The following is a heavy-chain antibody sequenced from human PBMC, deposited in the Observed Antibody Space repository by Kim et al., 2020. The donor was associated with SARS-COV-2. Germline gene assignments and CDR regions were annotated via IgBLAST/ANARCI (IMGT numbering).Heavy chain of an antibody. CDR1: GFTFGDYA. J-gene: IGHJ4*02. V-gene: IGHV3-49*04. CDR3: SSQIVVVVAATPELYDY. Sequence: GGSLRLSCTPSGFTFGDYAMSWVRQAPGKGLEWVGFIRSKAYGGTTEYAASVKGRFTISRDDSKSIAYLQMNSLKTEDTAVYYCSSQIVVVVAATPELYDYWGQGTLVTVSS. D-gene: IGHD2-15*01. CDR2: IRSKAYGGTT.